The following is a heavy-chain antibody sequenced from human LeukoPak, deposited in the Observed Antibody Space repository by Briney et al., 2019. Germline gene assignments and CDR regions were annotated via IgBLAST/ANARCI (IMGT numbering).Heavy chain of an antibody. V-gene: IGHV4-61*02. CDR1: GGSISNGSYY. D-gene: IGHD3-22*01. Sequence: SETLSLTCTASGGSISNGSYYWSWIRQPAGKGLEWIGRIYTSGSTNYNPSINSRATISVNTTNNQFLLKLSSVTDADTAFYYCAGSFAVTVDYYDRPFDPWGQGTLVTVSS. CDR3: AGSFAVTVDYYDRPFDP. J-gene: IGHJ5*02. CDR2: IYTSGST.